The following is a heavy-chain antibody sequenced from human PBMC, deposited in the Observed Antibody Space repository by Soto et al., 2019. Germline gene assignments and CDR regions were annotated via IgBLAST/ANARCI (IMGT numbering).Heavy chain of an antibody. D-gene: IGHD3-10*01. J-gene: IGHJ6*02. CDR3: ARQGITMVRGRGGMDV. CDR1: GYSFTSYW. Sequence: GESLKISCKGSGYSFTSYWIGWVRQMPGKGLEWMGIIYPGDSDTRYSPSFQGQVTISADKSISTAYLQWSSLKASDTAMYYCARQGITMVRGRGGMDVWGQGTTVTVSS. CDR2: IYPGDSDT. V-gene: IGHV5-51*01.